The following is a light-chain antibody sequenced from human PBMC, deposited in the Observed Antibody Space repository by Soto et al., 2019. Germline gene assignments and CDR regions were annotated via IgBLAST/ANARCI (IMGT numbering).Light chain of an antibody. CDR3: AAWDDTVRSYV. Sequence: QPALTQPSSVSGTPGQGVTISCSGSISNIGNNYVYWFQQLPGTAPKVLSNRNDQRPSGVPDRFSGSKSGTSASLAISGLRSEDEADYYCAAWDDTVRSYVFGTGTKLTVL. V-gene: IGLV1-47*01. CDR2: RND. CDR1: ISNIGNNY. J-gene: IGLJ1*01.